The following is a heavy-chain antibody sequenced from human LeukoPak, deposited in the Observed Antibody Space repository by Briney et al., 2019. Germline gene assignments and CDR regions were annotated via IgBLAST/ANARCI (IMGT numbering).Heavy chain of an antibody. Sequence: PGGSLRLSCAASGFTFKNYAMNWVRQAPGEGLEWGSSISGGGETTYYADSAKGRFTISRDNSQNTWYLQMNSLRAEDTAVYYCARDYADYVGYFFFDYWGQGTLVTVSS. D-gene: IGHD4-17*01. CDR2: ISGGGETT. V-gene: IGHV3-23*01. CDR1: GFTFKNYA. J-gene: IGHJ4*02. CDR3: ARDYADYVGYFFFDY.